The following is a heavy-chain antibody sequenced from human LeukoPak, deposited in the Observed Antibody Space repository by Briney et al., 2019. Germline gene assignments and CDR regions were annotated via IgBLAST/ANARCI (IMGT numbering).Heavy chain of an antibody. CDR3: ARSHLWPTGTVEI. Sequence: PSETLSLTCAVYGGSFSGYYWTWIRQPPGKGLEWIGEINHGGSTNYNPSLKSRVTISVDTSKKQFSLKLNSLTAADTAVYFCARSHLWPTGTVEIRGQGTMVTVSS. CDR1: GGSFSGYY. CDR2: INHGGST. V-gene: IGHV4-34*01. J-gene: IGHJ3*02. D-gene: IGHD5-18*01.